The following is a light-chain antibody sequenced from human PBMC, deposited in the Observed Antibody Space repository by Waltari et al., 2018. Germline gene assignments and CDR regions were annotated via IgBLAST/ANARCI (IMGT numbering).Light chain of an antibody. V-gene: IGKV3-20*01. CDR1: QSISAS. J-gene: IGKJ5*01. Sequence: EIVLTQSPGTLSLSPGERATLSCRASQSISASLSWYQQKLGQPPRLLIYDTSNRAIGIPDRFSGSGSGTDFTLTINRLEPEDFAVYFCKQYADSPITFGLGTRLDIK. CDR2: DTS. CDR3: KQYADSPIT.